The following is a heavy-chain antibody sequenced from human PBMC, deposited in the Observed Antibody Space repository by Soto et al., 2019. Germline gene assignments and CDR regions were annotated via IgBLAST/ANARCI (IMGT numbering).Heavy chain of an antibody. CDR1: GFTFSTYD. V-gene: IGHV3-13*01. Sequence: GGSLRLSCAASGFTFSTYDVHWVRQATGKGLEWVSALGTAGDTYYPGSVKGRFTISRENAKNSLYLQMNSLRAEDTAVYYCARGSSGYSYFEYWGQGTLVTVSS. CDR2: LGTAGDT. J-gene: IGHJ4*02. D-gene: IGHD3-22*01. CDR3: ARGSSGYSYFEY.